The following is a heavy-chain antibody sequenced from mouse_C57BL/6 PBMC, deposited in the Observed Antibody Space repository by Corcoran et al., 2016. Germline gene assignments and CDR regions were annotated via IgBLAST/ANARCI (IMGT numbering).Heavy chain of an antibody. CDR1: GYTFTDYY. J-gene: IGHJ1*03. CDR3: ARSHYYGSSDWYCDV. Sequence: EVQLQQSGPELVKTGASVKISCKASGYTFTDYYMHWVKQSHGKSIEWIGDINPNNGGTSYNQKFKGKATLTVDKSSSTAYMELRSLTSEGSAVYYGARSHYYGSSDWYCDVWGTGTTVTVSS. D-gene: IGHD1-1*01. CDR2: INPNNGGT. V-gene: IGHV1-26*01.